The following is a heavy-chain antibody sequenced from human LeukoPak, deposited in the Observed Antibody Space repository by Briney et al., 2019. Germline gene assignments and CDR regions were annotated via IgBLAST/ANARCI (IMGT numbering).Heavy chain of an antibody. CDR2: IYYSGST. J-gene: IGHJ4*02. CDR1: GGSISSYY. V-gene: IGHV4-4*07. Sequence: SETLSLTCTVSGGSISSYYLSWIRQPAGKGLEWIGRIYYSGSTNYNPSLKSRVTISVDTSKNQFSLKLSSVTAADTAVYYCAREIHSSGYYQNYYFDYWGQGTLVTVSS. D-gene: IGHD3-22*01. CDR3: AREIHSSGYYQNYYFDY.